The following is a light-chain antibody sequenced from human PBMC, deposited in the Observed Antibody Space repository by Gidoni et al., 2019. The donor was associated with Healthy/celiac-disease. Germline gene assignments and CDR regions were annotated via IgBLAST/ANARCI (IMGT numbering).Light chain of an antibody. J-gene: IGKJ1*01. CDR1: QSISSW. Sequence: DIQMTHSTSTLTASVGDRVTITCRASQSISSWLAWYQQKPEEAPKHLIYKASSLESGVPSRVSGSGSGTEFTLAISSLQPDDFAAYYCKQENSYCWTFGQGTKVEIK. CDR3: KQENSYCWT. CDR2: KAS. V-gene: IGKV1-5*03.